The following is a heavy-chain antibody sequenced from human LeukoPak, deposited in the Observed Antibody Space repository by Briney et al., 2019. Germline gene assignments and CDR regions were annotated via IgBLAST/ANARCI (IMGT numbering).Heavy chain of an antibody. CDR2: ISGSGGST. CDR3: AKRYCSGGSCYVHFDY. V-gene: IGHV3-23*01. J-gene: IGHJ4*02. D-gene: IGHD2-15*01. Sequence: GGSLRLSCAASGFTFSSYAMSWVRQAPGKGLEWVSGISGSGGSTYYADSVKGRFTISRDNSKNTLYLQMNSLRAEDTAVYYCAKRYCSGGSCYVHFDYWGQGTLVTVSS. CDR1: GFTFSSYA.